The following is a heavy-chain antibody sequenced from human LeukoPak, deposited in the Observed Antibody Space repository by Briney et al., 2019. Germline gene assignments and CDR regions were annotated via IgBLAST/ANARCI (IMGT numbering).Heavy chain of an antibody. J-gene: IGHJ6*03. CDR3: ARLPPRRQWVLLSRNMDV. CDR1: GGSFSGYY. Sequence: SETLSLTCAVYGGSFSGYYWSWICQPPGKGLEWIGEINHSGSTNYNPSLKSRVTISVDTSKNQFSLKLSSVTAADTAVYYCARLPPRRQWVLLSRNMDVWGKGTTVTISS. D-gene: IGHD6-19*01. V-gene: IGHV4-34*01. CDR2: INHSGST.